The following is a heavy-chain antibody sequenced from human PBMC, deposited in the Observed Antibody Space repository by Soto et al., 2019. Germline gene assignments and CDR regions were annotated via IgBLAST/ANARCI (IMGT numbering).Heavy chain of an antibody. CDR3: VRQVSATGYYFDN. CDR1: GASISSSSYY. J-gene: IGHJ4*01. D-gene: IGHD3-10*01. Sequence: SETLSLTCAVSGASISSSSYYWGWIRQPPGKGLEWIGNVYYRASTYYSPSLKSRVIVSVDTSNNVFSLRLSSVTAADTAVYYCVRQVSATGYYFDNWGHGSLVTVSS. CDR2: VYYRAST. V-gene: IGHV4-39*01.